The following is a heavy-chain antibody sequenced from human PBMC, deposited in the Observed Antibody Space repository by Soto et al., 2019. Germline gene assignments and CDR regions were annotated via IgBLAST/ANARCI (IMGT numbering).Heavy chain of an antibody. J-gene: IGHJ4*02. CDR2: ISYDGSNK. Sequence: QVQLVESGGGVVQPGRSLRLSCAASGFTFSSYGMHWVRQAQGKGLEWVAVISYDGSNKYYADSVKGRFTISRDNSKNTLYLQMNSLRAEDTAVYYCAKYLPGSSSYHTFDYWGQGNLVTVSS. CDR3: AKYLPGSSSYHTFDY. V-gene: IGHV3-30*18. D-gene: IGHD6-6*01. CDR1: GFTFSSYG.